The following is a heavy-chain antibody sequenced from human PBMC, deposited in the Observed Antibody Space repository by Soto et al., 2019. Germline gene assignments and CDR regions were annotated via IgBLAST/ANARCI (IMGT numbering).Heavy chain of an antibody. CDR3: AKDVAMGDDAFDI. Sequence: PVGSLRLSCAASGFTFDDYAMHRVRQAPGKGLEWVSGISWNSGSIGYADSVKGRFTISRDNAKNSLYLQMNSLRAEDTALYYCAKDVAMGDDAFDIWGQGTMVTVSS. V-gene: IGHV3-9*01. CDR2: ISWNSGSI. D-gene: IGHD5-18*01. J-gene: IGHJ3*02. CDR1: GFTFDDYA.